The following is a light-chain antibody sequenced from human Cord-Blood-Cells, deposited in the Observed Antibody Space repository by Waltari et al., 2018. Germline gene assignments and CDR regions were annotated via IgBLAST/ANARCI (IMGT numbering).Light chain of an antibody. CDR2: EGS. J-gene: IGLJ3*02. CDR3: CSYAGSSTWV. Sequence: QSAMTQPASVSGSPGPSIIISCTGTRSDGGSYNLVSWYQQHPGKAPKLMIYEGSKRPSGVSNRFSGSKSGNTASLTISGLQAEDEADYYCCSYAGSSTWVFGGGTKLTVL. V-gene: IGLV2-23*01. CDR1: RSDGGSYNL.